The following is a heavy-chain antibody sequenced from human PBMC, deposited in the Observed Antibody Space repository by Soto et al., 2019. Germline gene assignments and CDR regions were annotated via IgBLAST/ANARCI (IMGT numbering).Heavy chain of an antibody. Sequence: GPVKVSCKASGYTFSRYGIMWVRQAPGQGLEWMGWISAYNGNTNSAEKLRGRLTMTTDASTTTAYMELRSLRSDDTAIYYCARDQGFRVVINSNWFDPWGQGTLVTVSS. CDR2: ISAYNGNT. V-gene: IGHV1-18*01. CDR3: ARDQGFRVVINSNWFDP. CDR1: GYTFSRYG. J-gene: IGHJ5*02. D-gene: IGHD2-21*01.